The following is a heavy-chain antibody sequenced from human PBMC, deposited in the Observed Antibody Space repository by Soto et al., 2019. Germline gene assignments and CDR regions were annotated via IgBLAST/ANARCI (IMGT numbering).Heavy chain of an antibody. CDR3: AKATATGAAAFDI. V-gene: IGHV3-23*01. CDR2: ILVGGST. CDR1: GFTFSSYN. Sequence: GSLRVSCAAPGFTFSSYNMSWVRQAPGKGLEWVSTILVGGSTHYEDSLKGRFTISRDTSKNTVYLQMNSMAAGDTAMYYCAKATATGAAAFDICGQGTMVTVSS. D-gene: IGHD2-8*02. J-gene: IGHJ3*02.